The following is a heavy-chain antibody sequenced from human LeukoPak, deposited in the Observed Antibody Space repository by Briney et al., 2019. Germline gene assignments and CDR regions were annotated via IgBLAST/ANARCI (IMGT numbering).Heavy chain of an antibody. CDR3: AKDGGMNWFDP. J-gene: IGHJ5*02. CDR1: GFTFSSYA. D-gene: IGHD3-3*01. V-gene: IGHV3-23*01. Sequence: GASLRLSCAASGFTFSSYAMSWVRQAPGKGLEWVSAISGSGGSTYYADSVKGRFIISRDNSKNTLYLQMNSLRAEDTAVYYCAKDGGMNWFDPWGQGTLVTVSS. CDR2: ISGSGGST.